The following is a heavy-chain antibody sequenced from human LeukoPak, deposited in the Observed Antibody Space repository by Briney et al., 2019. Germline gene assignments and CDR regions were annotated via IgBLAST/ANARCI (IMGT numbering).Heavy chain of an antibody. CDR1: GYTFTNYG. J-gene: IGHJ5*02. D-gene: IGHD6-19*01. CDR3: ARGGSSGPEGWFDP. V-gene: IGHV1-18*01. CDR2: ISHYNGNT. Sequence: ASVKVSCKASGYTFTNYGITWVRQAPGQGLEWMGWISHYNGNTKYAQKVQGRVTMTTDTSTSTAYMELRSLRSDDTAVYYCARGGSSGPEGWFDPWAQGTLVTVSS.